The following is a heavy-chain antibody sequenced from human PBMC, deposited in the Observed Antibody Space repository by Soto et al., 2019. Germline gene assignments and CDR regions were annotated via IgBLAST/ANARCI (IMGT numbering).Heavy chain of an antibody. CDR3: AHRVLRTVFGLVTTTAIYFDF. V-gene: IGHV2-5*02. CDR2: IYWDDDK. Sequence: QITLNESGPTLVKPTQTLTLTCTFSGFSLTTSGVGLGWIRQSPGKASEWRAVIYWDDDKRYMPSLKSRLTITKDTSKKQVALTMANLDPADTATYYCAHRVLRTVFGLVTTTAIYFDFWGQGTPVAVSS. D-gene: IGHD3-3*01. J-gene: IGHJ4*02. CDR1: GFSLTTSGVG.